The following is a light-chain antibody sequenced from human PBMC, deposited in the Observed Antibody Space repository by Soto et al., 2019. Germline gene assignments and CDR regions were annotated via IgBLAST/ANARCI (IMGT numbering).Light chain of an antibody. Sequence: DIVMTQSPLSLPVTPGEPASISCRSSQSLLHSNGYNYLDWYLQKPGQSPQLLIYLGSNRASWVHDRFSVSGSGTDFTLKISRVEDEDVGVYYCMRALQAPPALGGGTKVEIK. CDR2: LGS. CDR1: QSLLHSNGYNY. J-gene: IGKJ4*01. V-gene: IGKV2-28*01. CDR3: MRALQAPPA.